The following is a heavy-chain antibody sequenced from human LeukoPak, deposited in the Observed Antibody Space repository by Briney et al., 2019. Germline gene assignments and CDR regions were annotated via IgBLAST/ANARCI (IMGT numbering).Heavy chain of an antibody. CDR1: AGSISSSSYF. V-gene: IGHV4-39*01. CDR2: IYYSVNT. Sequence: PSETLSLTCTASAGSISSSSYFWGWLRQPPGKGLEWFGSIYYSVNTYYSPSLKSRVTISVDTSKNQFSLKLSSVTAADTAVYYCARHIGSAQGGYFDYWGQGTPVTVSS. D-gene: IGHD6-19*01. CDR3: ARHIGSAQGGYFDY. J-gene: IGHJ4*02.